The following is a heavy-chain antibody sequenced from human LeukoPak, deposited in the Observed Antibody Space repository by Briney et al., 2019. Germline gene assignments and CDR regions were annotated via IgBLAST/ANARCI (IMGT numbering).Heavy chain of an antibody. CDR2: FSGSGGST. CDR1: GFTFSSYA. D-gene: IGHD2/OR15-2a*01. Sequence: GGSLRLSCAASGFTFSSYAMSWVRQAPGKGLEWVSGFSGSGGSTYYADSLKGRFTISRDNSKSTLYLQMNSLRAEDTAVYYCARAGNIRVDYWGQGTLVTVSS. CDR3: ARAGNIRVDY. J-gene: IGHJ4*02. V-gene: IGHV3-23*01.